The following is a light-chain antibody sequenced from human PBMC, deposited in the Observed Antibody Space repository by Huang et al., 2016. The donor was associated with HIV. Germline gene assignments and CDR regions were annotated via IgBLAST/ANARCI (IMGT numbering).Light chain of an antibody. Sequence: EIVLTQSPATLSLSPGERATLSCRASQSVSSYLAWYQQKPGQAPRLLIYDASNRATGSPASVNGSGSGTDFTLTISSLEPEDFAVYYCQQRSNWPLALTFGGGTKVEIK. CDR3: QQRSNWPLALT. V-gene: IGKV3-11*01. J-gene: IGKJ4*01. CDR1: QSVSSY. CDR2: DAS.